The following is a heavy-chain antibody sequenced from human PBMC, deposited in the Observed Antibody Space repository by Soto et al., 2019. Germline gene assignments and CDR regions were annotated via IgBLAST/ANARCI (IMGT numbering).Heavy chain of an antibody. V-gene: IGHV3-7*04. J-gene: IGHJ4*02. D-gene: IGHD1-26*01. CDR3: SGGVGDAF. CDR1: ESTVSRDW. CDR2: INQDGSEK. Sequence: EVHLVESGGGLVQTGGSLRLSCAIFESTVSRDWMNWVRQAPGKGLEWVAHINQDGSEKYYVDSVQGRFTISRDNAKKSLYLQMNRLRPADKAMYYGSGGVGDAFGGQGTLVTVSS.